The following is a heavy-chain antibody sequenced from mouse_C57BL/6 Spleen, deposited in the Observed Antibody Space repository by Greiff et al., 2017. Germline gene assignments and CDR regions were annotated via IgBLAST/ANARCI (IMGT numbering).Heavy chain of an antibody. J-gene: IGHJ4*01. Sequence: VKVVESGPGLVQPSQSLSITCTVSGFSLTSYGVHWVRQSPGKGLEWLGVIWRGGSTDYNAAFMSRLSITKDNSKSQVFFKMNSLQADDTAIYYCAKNLLTGAMDYWGQGTSVTVSS. V-gene: IGHV2-5*01. CDR2: IWRGGST. D-gene: IGHD2-1*01. CDR3: AKNLLTGAMDY. CDR1: GFSLTSYG.